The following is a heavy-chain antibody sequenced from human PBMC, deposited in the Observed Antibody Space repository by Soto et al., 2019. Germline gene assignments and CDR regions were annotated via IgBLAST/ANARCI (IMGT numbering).Heavy chain of an antibody. CDR1: GGAISGSNW. Sequence: SETLSLTCAVSGGAISGSNWWSWVRQPPGKGLEWIAEIQHSGSINNNPSLKGRVTISVDRSKNQFSLNLNSVTAADTAVYYCARGPSSGWYFEYWGQGTLVTVSS. V-gene: IGHV4-4*02. CDR3: ARGPSSGWYFEY. J-gene: IGHJ4*02. D-gene: IGHD6-19*01. CDR2: IQHSGSI.